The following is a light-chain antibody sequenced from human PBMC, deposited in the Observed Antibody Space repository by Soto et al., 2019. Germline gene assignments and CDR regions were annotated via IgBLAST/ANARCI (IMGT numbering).Light chain of an antibody. V-gene: IGLV2-8*01. Sequence: QSALTQPPSASGSPGQSVTISCTGTSSDVGGHNYVSWYQQHPGKAPKLMIYEVSKRPSGVPDRFSGSKSGNTASLTVSGLQAEDVADYYCSSYAGSNTVVFGGGTKLTVL. CDR1: SSDVGGHNY. CDR2: EVS. J-gene: IGLJ2*01. CDR3: SSYAGSNTVV.